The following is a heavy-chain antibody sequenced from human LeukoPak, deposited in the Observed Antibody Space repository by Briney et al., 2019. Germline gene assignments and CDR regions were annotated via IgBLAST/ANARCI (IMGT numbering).Heavy chain of an antibody. Sequence: GSSVKVSCKASGGTFSSYAISWVRQAPGQGLEWMGGIIPIFGTANYAQKFQGRVTMTTDTSTSTAYMELRSLRSDDTAVYYCATTKGSSSWPKWAFDIRGQGTMVTVSS. CDR3: ATTKGSSSWPKWAFDI. CDR1: GGTFSSYA. CDR2: IIPIFGTA. D-gene: IGHD6-13*01. J-gene: IGHJ3*02. V-gene: IGHV1-69*05.